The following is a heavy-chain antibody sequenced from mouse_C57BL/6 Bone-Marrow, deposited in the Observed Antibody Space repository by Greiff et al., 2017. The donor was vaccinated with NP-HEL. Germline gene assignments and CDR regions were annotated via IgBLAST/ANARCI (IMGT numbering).Heavy chain of an antibody. V-gene: IGHV1-15*01. CDR1: GYTFTDYE. CDR2: IDPETGGT. CDR3: TRWGNYPYYYAMDY. D-gene: IGHD2-1*01. J-gene: IGHJ4*01. Sequence: QLVESGAELVRPGASVTLSCKASGYTFTDYEMHWVKQTPVHGLEWIGAIDPETGGTAYNQKFKGKAILTADKSSSTAYMELRSLTSEDSAVYYCTRWGNYPYYYAMDYWGQGTSVTVSS.